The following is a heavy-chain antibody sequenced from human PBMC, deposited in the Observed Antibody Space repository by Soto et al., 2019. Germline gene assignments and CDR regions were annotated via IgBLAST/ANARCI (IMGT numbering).Heavy chain of an antibody. Sequence: QVQLVESGGGVVQPGRSLRLSCAASGFTFSSYGMHWVRQAPGKGLEWVAVIWYDGSNKYYADSVQGRFTISRDNSKNARYLQMNSLRAEDTAVYYCARARIGTVSHFDYWGQGTLVTVSS. CDR3: ARARIGTVSHFDY. CDR2: IWYDGSNK. CDR1: GFTFSSYG. V-gene: IGHV3-33*01. J-gene: IGHJ4*02. D-gene: IGHD4-17*01.